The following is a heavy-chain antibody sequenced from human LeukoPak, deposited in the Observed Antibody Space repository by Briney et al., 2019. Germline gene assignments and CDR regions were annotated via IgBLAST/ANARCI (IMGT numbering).Heavy chain of an antibody. V-gene: IGHV4-4*07. D-gene: IGHD5-24*01. CDR1: GGSISSYY. CDR3: ARVRGESYYYYMDV. CDR2: IYTSGST. Sequence: SETLSLTCTVSGGSISSYYWNWIRQPAGKGLEWIGRIYTSGSTNYNPSLKSRVTMSVDTSKNQFSLKLSSVTAADTAVYYCARVRGESYYYYMDVWGKGTTVTVSS. J-gene: IGHJ6*03.